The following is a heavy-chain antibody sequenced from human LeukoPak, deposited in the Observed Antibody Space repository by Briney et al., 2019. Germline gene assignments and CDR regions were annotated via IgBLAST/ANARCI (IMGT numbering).Heavy chain of an antibody. CDR2: IYSGGST. J-gene: IGHJ4*02. Sequence: GGSLRLSCAASGFTFSSYWMSWVRQAPGKGLEWVSVIYSGGSTYYADSVKGRFTISRDNSKNTLYLQMNSLRAEDTAVYYCARVDYADYAPNFDYWGQGTLVTVSS. V-gene: IGHV3-66*01. CDR1: GFTFSSYW. CDR3: ARVDYADYAPNFDY. D-gene: IGHD4-17*01.